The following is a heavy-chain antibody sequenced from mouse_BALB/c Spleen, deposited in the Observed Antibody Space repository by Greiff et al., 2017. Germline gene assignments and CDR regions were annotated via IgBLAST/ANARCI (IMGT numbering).Heavy chain of an antibody. CDR3: ATLPRAKTPYYFDY. V-gene: IGHV14-1*02. CDR1: GFNIKDYY. CDR2: IDPENGNT. D-gene: IGHD2-1*01. Sequence: EVQLQQSGAELVRPGALVKLSCKASGFNIKDYYMHWVKQRPEQGLEWIGWIDPENGNTIYDPKFPGKASITADTSSNTAYLQLSSLTSEDTAVYYCATLPRAKTPYYFDYWGQGTTLTVSS. J-gene: IGHJ2*01.